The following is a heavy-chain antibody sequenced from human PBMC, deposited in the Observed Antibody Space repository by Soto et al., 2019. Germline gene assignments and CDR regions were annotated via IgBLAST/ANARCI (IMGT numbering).Heavy chain of an antibody. CDR2: IYHSGSA. D-gene: IGHD6-13*01. CDR1: GESISSSNW. CDR3: ARPSSIACAGTPDYYYGMDV. Sequence: SETLSLTCAVSGESISSSNWWSWVRQPPGKGLEWIGEIYHSGSANYNPSLKSRVTISVDKSKSQFSLKLSSVTAADTAVYYCARPSSIACAGTPDYYYGMDVWGQGIMVTVSS. V-gene: IGHV4-4*02. J-gene: IGHJ6*02.